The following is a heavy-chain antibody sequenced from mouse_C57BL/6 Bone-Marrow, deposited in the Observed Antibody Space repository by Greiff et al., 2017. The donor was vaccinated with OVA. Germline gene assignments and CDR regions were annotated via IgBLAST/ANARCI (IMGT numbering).Heavy chain of an antibody. V-gene: IGHV3-6*01. D-gene: IGHD2-4*01. CDR2: ISYYGSN. Sequence: EVKLQQSGPGLVKPSQSLSLTCSVTGYSITSGYYWNWIRQFPGNKLEWMGYISYYGSNNNNPSLQNRISITRNTSKNQFFLKLNSVTTEDTATYYCAREGYDDYDDYYAMDYWGQGTSVTVSS. CDR1: GYSITSGYY. CDR3: AREGYDDYDDYYAMDY. J-gene: IGHJ4*01.